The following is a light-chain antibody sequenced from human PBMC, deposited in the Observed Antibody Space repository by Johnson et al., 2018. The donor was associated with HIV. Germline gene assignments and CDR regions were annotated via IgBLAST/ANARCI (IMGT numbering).Light chain of an antibody. J-gene: IGLJ1*01. CDR1: NSNIGSNY. Sequence: QSVLTQPPSVSAAPGQKVTISCSGSNSNIGSNYVSWYQQLPGTAPKLLIYDNNKRPSGIPDRFSGSKSGTSATLGIAGLQTGDEADYFCGTWDNSLSAGGVFGTGTKVTVL. CDR3: GTWDNSLSAGGV. CDR2: DNN. V-gene: IGLV1-51*01.